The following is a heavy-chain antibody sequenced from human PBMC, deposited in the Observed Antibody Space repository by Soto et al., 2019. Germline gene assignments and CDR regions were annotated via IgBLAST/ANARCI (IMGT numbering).Heavy chain of an antibody. D-gene: IGHD3-10*01. CDR2: IIPIFGTA. CDR1: GGTFSSYA. CDR3: AREVRSPGSGSYYKPWFDP. V-gene: IGHV1-69*13. Sequence: ASVKVSCKASGGTFSSYAISWVRQAPGQGLEWMGGIIPIFGTANYAQKFQGRVTITADESTSTAYMELSSLRSEDTAVYYCAREVRSPGSGSYYKPWFDPWGQGTLVTVSS. J-gene: IGHJ5*02.